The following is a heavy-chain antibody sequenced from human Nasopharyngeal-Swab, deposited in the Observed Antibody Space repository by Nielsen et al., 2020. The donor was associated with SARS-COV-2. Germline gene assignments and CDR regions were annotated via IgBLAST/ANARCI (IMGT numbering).Heavy chain of an antibody. J-gene: IGHJ5*02. CDR1: GGPVSSYY. Sequence: GSLRLSCTVSGGPVSSYYWSWIRQPPGKGLEWLGYILYNERTNYNPSLESRVTISVDTSKNQFSLRLTSVTAADTAVYYCARGPIFGIVYNWFDPWGQGTLVTVSS. CDR2: ILYNERT. CDR3: ARGPIFGIVYNWFDP. D-gene: IGHD3-3*01. V-gene: IGHV4-59*02.